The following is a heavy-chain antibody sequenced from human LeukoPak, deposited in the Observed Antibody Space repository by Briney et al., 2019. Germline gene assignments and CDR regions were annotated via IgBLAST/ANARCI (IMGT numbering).Heavy chain of an antibody. V-gene: IGHV1-18*01. Sequence: GASVKVSCKASGYTFTSYGISWVRQAPGQGLEWMGWISAYNGNTNYAQKLQGRVTMTTDTSTSTAYMELRSLRSDDTAVYYCARAPPTYCSSTSCYPEFDPWGQGTLVTVSS. D-gene: IGHD2-2*01. CDR3: ARAPPTYCSSTSCYPEFDP. J-gene: IGHJ5*02. CDR2: ISAYNGNT. CDR1: GYTFTSYG.